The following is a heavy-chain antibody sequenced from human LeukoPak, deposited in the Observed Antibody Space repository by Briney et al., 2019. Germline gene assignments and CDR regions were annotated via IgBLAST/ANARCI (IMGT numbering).Heavy chain of an antibody. D-gene: IGHD2-8*01. CDR3: AREGYCTNGVCYPDY. V-gene: IGHV1-2*02. CDR1: GYTFTSYD. Sequence: ASVKVSCKASGYTFTSYDINWVRQATGQGLEWMGWMNPNSGGTNYAQKFQGRVTMTRDTSISTAYMELSRLRSDDTAVYYCAREGYCTNGVCYPDYWGQGTLVTVSS. CDR2: MNPNSGGT. J-gene: IGHJ4*02.